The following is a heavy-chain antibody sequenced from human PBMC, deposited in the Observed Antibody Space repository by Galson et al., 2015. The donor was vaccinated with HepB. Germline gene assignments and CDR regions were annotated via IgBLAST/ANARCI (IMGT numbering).Heavy chain of an antibody. V-gene: IGHV3-30-3*01. J-gene: IGHJ4*02. CDR3: ARDRDYGDYLDY. Sequence: SLRLSCAASGFTFSSYAMHWVRQAPGKGLEWVAVISYDGSNKYYADSVKGRFTISRDNSKNTLYLQMNSLRAEDTAVYYCARDRDYGDYLDYWGQGTLVTVSS. CDR1: GFTFSSYA. CDR2: ISYDGSNK. D-gene: IGHD4-17*01.